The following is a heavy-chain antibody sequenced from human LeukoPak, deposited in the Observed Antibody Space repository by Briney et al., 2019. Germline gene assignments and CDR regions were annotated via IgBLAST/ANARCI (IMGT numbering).Heavy chain of an antibody. D-gene: IGHD6-13*01. CDR1: GGSISSCY. CDR3: ARVPPVLAAAGTGYFDY. Sequence: PSETLSLTCTVSGGSISSCYWSWIRQPPGKGLEWIGYIYYSGSTNYNPSLKSRVTISVDTSKNQFSLKLSSVTAADTAVYYCARVPPVLAAAGTGYFDYWGQGTLVAVSS. CDR2: IYYSGST. V-gene: IGHV4-59*01. J-gene: IGHJ4*02.